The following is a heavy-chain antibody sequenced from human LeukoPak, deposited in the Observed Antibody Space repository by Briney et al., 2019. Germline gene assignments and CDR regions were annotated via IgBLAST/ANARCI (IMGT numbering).Heavy chain of an antibody. CDR1: GFTCRNYG. J-gene: IGHJ5*02. Sequence: GGSLRLSCAASGFTCRNYGMHWVRQAPGKGLEWVAFIHYDGTNEYYADSVKGRFTISRDNFKNTLSLQMNGLRVEDTALYYCVNSGFDPWGQGTLVTVSS. CDR3: VNSGFDP. D-gene: IGHD3-10*01. CDR2: IHYDGTNE. V-gene: IGHV3-30*02.